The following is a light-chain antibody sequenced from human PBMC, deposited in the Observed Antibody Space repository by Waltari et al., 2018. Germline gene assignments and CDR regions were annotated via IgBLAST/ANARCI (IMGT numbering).Light chain of an antibody. CDR1: SSDVGAYNY. J-gene: IGLJ2*01. CDR3: TSFAGSSNLGV. V-gene: IGLV2-8*01. Sequence: QSALTQPPSASGSPGQSVAISCTGTSSDVGAYNYVSWYQQHPGKAPNLRIYDVNKRPSGVPDRFSGSKSGNTASLTVSGLQAEDEADYYCTSFAGSSNLGVFGGGTKLTVL. CDR2: DVN.